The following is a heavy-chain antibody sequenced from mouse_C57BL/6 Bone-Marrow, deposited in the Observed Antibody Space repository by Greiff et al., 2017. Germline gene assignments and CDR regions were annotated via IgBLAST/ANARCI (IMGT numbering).Heavy chain of an antibody. V-gene: IGHV5-6*01. CDR1: GKTNSSYG. CDR2: ISSGGSYT. D-gene: IGHD1-1*01. J-gene: IGHJ1*03. CDR3: ARHATTVGYFDV. Sequence: EVKMMKAGGDLVKNRGYVKVSCAASGKTNSSYGMSWVRQTPEKRLEWVANISSGGSYTYYPDSVRGGLTISRDNAKNTLYLQMSSLKSEDTAMYYCARHATTVGYFDVWGTGTTVTVSS.